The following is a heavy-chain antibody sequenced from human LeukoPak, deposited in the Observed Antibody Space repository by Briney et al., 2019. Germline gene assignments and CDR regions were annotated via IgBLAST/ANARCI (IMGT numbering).Heavy chain of an antibody. CDR2: VNPNSGGT. CDR3: ARGAAAPYYYYMDV. CDR1: GYTFTGYY. J-gene: IGHJ6*03. Sequence: ASVKVSCKASGYTFTGYYMHWVRQAPGQGLEWMGWVNPNSGGTNYAQKFQGRVTMTRDTSISTAYMELSRLRSDDTAVYYCARGAAAPYYYYMDVWGKGTTVTVSS. D-gene: IGHD6-13*01. V-gene: IGHV1-2*02.